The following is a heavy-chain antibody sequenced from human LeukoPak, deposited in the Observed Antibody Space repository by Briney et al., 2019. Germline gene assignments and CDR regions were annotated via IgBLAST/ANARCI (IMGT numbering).Heavy chain of an antibody. D-gene: IGHD3-3*01. J-gene: IGHJ5*02. CDR2: IYYSGST. Sequence: SETLSLTCTVSGGSISSYYWRWIRQPPGKGLEWIGYIYYSGSTNYNPSLKSRVTISVDTSKNQFSLKLSSVTAADTAVYYCARGSYYDFWSGYYTGMSEYNWFDPWGQGTLVTVSS. CDR1: GGSISSYY. CDR3: ARGSYYDFWSGYYTGMSEYNWFDP. V-gene: IGHV4-59*01.